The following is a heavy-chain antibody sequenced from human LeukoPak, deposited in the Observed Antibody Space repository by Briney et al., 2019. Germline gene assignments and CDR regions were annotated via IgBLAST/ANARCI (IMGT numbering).Heavy chain of an antibody. D-gene: IGHD6-13*01. CDR2: ISGSGDST. CDR1: GFTFRRYA. Sequence: GGSLRLSCAASGFTFRRYAMSWVRQAPGKGLEWVSAISGSGDSTYYADSVKGRFIISRDNAQNTLYLQIHSLRAEDTAVYYCARGVDSSSYSDPWGQGTLVTVSS. J-gene: IGHJ5*02. CDR3: ARGVDSSSYSDP. V-gene: IGHV3-23*01.